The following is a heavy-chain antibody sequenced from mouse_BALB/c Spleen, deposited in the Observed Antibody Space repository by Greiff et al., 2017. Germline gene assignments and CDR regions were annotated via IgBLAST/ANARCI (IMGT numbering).Heavy chain of an antibody. J-gene: IGHJ2*01. CDR2: IDTSDSYT. D-gene: IGHD1-2*01. CDR3: ARWGTTAGY. V-gene: IGHV1-69*01. CDR1: GYTFTDYW. Sequence: QVQLQQPGAELVMPGASVKMSCKASGYTFTDYWMHWVKQRPGQGLEWIGAIDTSDSYTSYNQKFKGKATLTVDESSSTAYMQLSSLTSEDSAVYYCARWGTTAGYWGQGTTLTVSS.